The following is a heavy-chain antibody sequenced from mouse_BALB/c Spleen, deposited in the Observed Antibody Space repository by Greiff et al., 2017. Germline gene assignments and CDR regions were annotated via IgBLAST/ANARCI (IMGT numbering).Heavy chain of an antibody. CDR3: TRCPYYYAMDY. CDR2: INPSNGGT. CDR1: GYTFTSYW. J-gene: IGHJ4*01. Sequence: QVQLQQPGAELVKPGASVKLSCKASGYTFTSYWMHWVKQRPGQGLEWIGEINPSNGGTNFNEKFKSKATLTVDKSSSTAYMQLSSLTSEDSAVYYCTRCPYYYAMDYWGQGTSVTVSS. V-gene: IGHV1S81*02.